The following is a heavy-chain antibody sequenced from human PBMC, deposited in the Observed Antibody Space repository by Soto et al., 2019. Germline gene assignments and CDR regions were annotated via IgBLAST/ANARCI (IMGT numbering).Heavy chain of an antibody. J-gene: IGHJ4*02. Sequence: SVKVSCKASGGSFSSYPISRLRQDPGEGLEWMGGIISIFVKANYAQKFQGRDTITEDESTITGYRVLSSLRSEDRDVDYCTRDRDRSCWLNFDYWGQATLVTVYS. V-gene: IGHV1-69*13. CDR1: GGSFSSYP. D-gene: IGHD6-19*01. CDR2: IISIFVKA. CDR3: TRDRDRSCWLNFDY.